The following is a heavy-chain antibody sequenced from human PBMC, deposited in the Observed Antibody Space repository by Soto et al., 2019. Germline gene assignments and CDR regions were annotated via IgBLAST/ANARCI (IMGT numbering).Heavy chain of an antibody. Sequence: GGSLRLSCAASGFTFSSFAMSWVRQAPGKGLEWVSAISASGSGGSTYYADSVKGRFTISRDNSKNTLSLQMDSLRADDTAVYYCARWLVAYYLDYWGQGALVTVSS. V-gene: IGHV3-23*01. D-gene: IGHD6-19*01. J-gene: IGHJ4*02. CDR1: GFTFSSFA. CDR3: ARWLVAYYLDY. CDR2: ISASGSGGST.